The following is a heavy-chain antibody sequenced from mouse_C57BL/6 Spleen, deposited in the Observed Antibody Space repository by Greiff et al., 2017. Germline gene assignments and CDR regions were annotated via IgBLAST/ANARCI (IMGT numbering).Heavy chain of an antibody. CDR1: GYTFTSYW. Sequence: QVQLQQPGAELVKPGASVKLSCKASGYTFTSYWMHWVKQRPGRGLEWIGRIDPNSGGTKYNEKFKGKATLTADTSSSTAYMQLSSLTSEDSAVYYCARMGIYDGYYGYAMDYWGQGTSVTVSS. CDR3: ARMGIYDGYYGYAMDY. D-gene: IGHD2-3*01. J-gene: IGHJ4*01. V-gene: IGHV1-62-3*01. CDR2: IDPNSGGT.